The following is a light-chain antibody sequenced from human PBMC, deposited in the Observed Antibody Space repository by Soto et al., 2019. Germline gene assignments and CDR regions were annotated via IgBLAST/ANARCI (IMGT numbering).Light chain of an antibody. Sequence: IVLTQSPGTLSLSPGERATLSCRASQSVSSNYLAWYQQKPGQGPRLLIFGASSRLTGIPDRFSGSGSGTDFTLTISILEPEEVGVYSCQQYGSSPRTFGQVNKVEIK. V-gene: IGKV3-20*01. CDR1: QSVSSNY. CDR3: QQYGSSPRT. J-gene: IGKJ2*02. CDR2: GAS.